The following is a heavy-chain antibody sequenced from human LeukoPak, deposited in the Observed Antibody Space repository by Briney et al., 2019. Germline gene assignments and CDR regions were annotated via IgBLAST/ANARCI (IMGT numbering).Heavy chain of an antibody. J-gene: IGHJ6*02. CDR1: GYTLTELS. Sequence: ASVKVSCKVSGYTLTELSMHWVRQAPAKGLEWMGGFDPEDGETIYAQKFQGRVTMTEDTSTDTAYMELSSLRSEDTAVYYCATSAPEGNYYYYGMDVWGQGTTVTVSS. V-gene: IGHV1-24*01. CDR2: FDPEDGET. CDR3: ATSAPEGNYYYYGMDV.